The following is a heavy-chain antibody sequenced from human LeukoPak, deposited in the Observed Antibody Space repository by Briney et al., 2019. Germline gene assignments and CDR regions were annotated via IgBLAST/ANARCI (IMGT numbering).Heavy chain of an antibody. CDR2: IIPILGIA. D-gene: IGHD2-15*01. CDR3: ARSSCSGGSCYGDWFDP. Sequence: SVKVSCKASGGTFSSYAISWVRQAPGQGLEWMGRIIPILGIANYAQKFQGRVTITADKSTSTAYMELSNLRSEDTAVYYCARSSCSGGSCYGDWFDPWGQGTLVTVSS. V-gene: IGHV1-69*04. J-gene: IGHJ5*02. CDR1: GGTFSSYA.